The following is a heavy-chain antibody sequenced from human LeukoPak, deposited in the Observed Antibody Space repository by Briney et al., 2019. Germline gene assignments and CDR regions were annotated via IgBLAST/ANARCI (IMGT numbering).Heavy chain of an antibody. D-gene: IGHD4-23*01. CDR2: INHSGSA. J-gene: IGHJ6*03. V-gene: IGHV4-34*01. CDR3: ARQDHGGNYYFYYYMDV. CDR1: SGSFSGYY. Sequence: PSETLSLTCAVYSGSFSGYYWSWIRQPPGKGLEWIGAINHSGSANYNPSLESRVTISVDTSKNQFSLKLSSVTAADTAVYYCARQDHGGNYYFYYYMDVWGKGTTVTISS.